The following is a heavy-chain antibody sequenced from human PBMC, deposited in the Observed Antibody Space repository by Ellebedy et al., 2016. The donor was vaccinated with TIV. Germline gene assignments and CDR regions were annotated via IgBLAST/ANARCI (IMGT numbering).Heavy chain of an antibody. CDR2: VSGYNGNT. CDR1: GYTFTTHG. D-gene: IGHD6-13*01. Sequence: AASVKVSCKPSGYTFTTHGVSWVRQPPGQGLEWMGWVSGYNGNTQYAQKFQGRVTMTTDTSTTTAYMELMSLRSDDTAVYYCARDPGSWLTDYWGQGTLVTVSS. J-gene: IGHJ4*02. V-gene: IGHV1-18*04. CDR3: ARDPGSWLTDY.